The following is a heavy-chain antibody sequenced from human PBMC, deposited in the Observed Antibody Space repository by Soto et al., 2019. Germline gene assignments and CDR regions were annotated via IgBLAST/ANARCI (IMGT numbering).Heavy chain of an antibody. J-gene: IGHJ5*01. D-gene: IGHD3-22*01. CDR3: ARVSCYGFFWFGP. Sequence: ECLSLTWTLDGGSVSSRSYYWNWIRQHPGKGLEWIGYIYYSGSTNYNPSLKSRVTISVDTSKNQFSLKLSTVTAADTAVYYFARVSCYGFFWFGPRGQGTLVPVS. CDR2: IYYSGST. V-gene: IGHV4-61*01. CDR1: GGSVSSRSYY.